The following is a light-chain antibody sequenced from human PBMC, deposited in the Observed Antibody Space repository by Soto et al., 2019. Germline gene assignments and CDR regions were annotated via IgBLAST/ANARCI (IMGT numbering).Light chain of an antibody. CDR3: CSYAGSSMRV. CDR2: EVS. CDR1: SSDVGSYNL. Sequence: QSALTQPASVSASPGQSITISCTGTSSDVGSYNLVSWYQQHPGKAPKLMISEVSKRPSGVSNRFSGSKSGNTASLTISGLQAEDEADYYCCSYAGSSMRVFGGGTQLTVL. J-gene: IGLJ3*02. V-gene: IGLV2-23*02.